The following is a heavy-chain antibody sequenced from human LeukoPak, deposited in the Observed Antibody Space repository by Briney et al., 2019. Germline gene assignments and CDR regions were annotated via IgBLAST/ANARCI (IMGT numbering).Heavy chain of an antibody. CDR1: GFTFNKYA. D-gene: IGHD2-15*01. Sequence: GGSLRLSCSASGFTFNKYAVHWVRQAPGKGLEYVSTISSNGDSTYYADSVKGRFTISRDNSKNTLYLQMSSLRAEDTAIYYCVKDKGGGWYYSDRWGQGTLVTVSS. CDR2: ISSNGDST. CDR3: VKDKGGGWYYSDR. V-gene: IGHV3-64D*09. J-gene: IGHJ4*02.